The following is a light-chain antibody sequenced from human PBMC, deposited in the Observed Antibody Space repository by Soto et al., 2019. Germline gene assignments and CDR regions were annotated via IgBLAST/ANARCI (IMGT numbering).Light chain of an antibody. Sequence: DIQMTQSPSSLSASVGDRVTITWRASHSISSWLAWYQQKPGKAPKLLIYDASSLESGVPSRFSGSGSGTEFTLTISSLQPEDFATYYCQQYNSYPLTLGGGTKVDI. CDR1: HSISSW. J-gene: IGKJ4*01. CDR3: QQYNSYPLT. CDR2: DAS. V-gene: IGKV1-5*01.